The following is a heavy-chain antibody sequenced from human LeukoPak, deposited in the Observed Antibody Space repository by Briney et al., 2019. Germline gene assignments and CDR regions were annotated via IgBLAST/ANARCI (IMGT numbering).Heavy chain of an antibody. D-gene: IGHD6-19*01. CDR1: GGTFSSYA. V-gene: IGHV1-18*01. CDR3: ARDSPGSGWDD. Sequence: ASVKVSCKASGGTFSSYAISWVRQAPGQGLEWMGWISTYNGNTNYAQNLQGRVTMTTDTSTSTAYMELRSLRSDDTAVYYCARDSPGSGWDDWGQGTLVTVSS. J-gene: IGHJ4*02. CDR2: ISTYNGNT.